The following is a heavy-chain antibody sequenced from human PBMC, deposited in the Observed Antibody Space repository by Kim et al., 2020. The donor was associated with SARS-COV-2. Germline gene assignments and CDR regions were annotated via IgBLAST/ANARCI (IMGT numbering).Heavy chain of an antibody. Sequence: ASVKVSCKVSGYTLTELSMHWVRQAPGKGLEWMGGFDPEDGETIYAQKFQGRVTMTEDTSTDTAYMELSSLRSEDTAVYYCATGVIPYGGIDYWGQGTLVTVSS. CDR1: GYTLTELS. D-gene: IGHD4-17*01. CDR2: FDPEDGET. CDR3: ATGVIPYGGIDY. V-gene: IGHV1-24*01. J-gene: IGHJ4*02.